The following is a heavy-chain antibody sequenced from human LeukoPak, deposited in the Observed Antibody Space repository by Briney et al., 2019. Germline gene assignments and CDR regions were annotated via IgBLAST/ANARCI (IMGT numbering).Heavy chain of an antibody. Sequence: SQTLSLTCAVYGGSFSGYYWSWIRQPPGKGLEWSGEINHSGSTNYHPSLTSRVTISVDTSKNQFSLKLSSVTAADTAVYYCAREHSSSWLKPTQYYFDYWGQGTLVTVSS. V-gene: IGHV4-34*01. CDR1: GGSFSGYY. CDR3: AREHSSSWLKPTQYYFDY. J-gene: IGHJ4*02. CDR2: INHSGST. D-gene: IGHD6-13*01.